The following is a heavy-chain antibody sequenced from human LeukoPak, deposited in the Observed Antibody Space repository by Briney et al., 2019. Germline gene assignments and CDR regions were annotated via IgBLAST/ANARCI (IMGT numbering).Heavy chain of an antibody. CDR3: ARDRAATQDWVEFDP. Sequence: GGSLRLSCAVSEFSVTNYYMSWVRQAPGKGLEWVSLIRGNGETFYADSVKGRFTISRDDSKSTVYLQMNSLRVEDTAVYFCARDRAATQDWVEFDPWGQGTLVTVSS. CDR1: EFSVTNYY. V-gene: IGHV3-66*03. J-gene: IGHJ5*02. D-gene: IGHD3/OR15-3a*01. CDR2: IRGNGET.